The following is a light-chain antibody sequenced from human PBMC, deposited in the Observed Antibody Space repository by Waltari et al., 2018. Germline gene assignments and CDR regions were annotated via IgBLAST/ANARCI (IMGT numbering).Light chain of an antibody. Sequence: DIQMTQSPSSVSASVGDRVTITCRASQGISSWVAWYQQKPGKAPKLLIYATSSLESGVPSRFSGVGSGTDFTLTISSLQPEDFATYYCQQGNSFPYTFGQGTKLEIK. CDR3: QQGNSFPYT. CDR1: QGISSW. CDR2: ATS. V-gene: IGKV1-12*01. J-gene: IGKJ2*01.